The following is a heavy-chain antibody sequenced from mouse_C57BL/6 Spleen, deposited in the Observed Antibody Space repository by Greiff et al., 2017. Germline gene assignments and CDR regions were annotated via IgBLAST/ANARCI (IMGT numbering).Heavy chain of an antibody. CDR2: ISDGGSYT. Sequence: DVQLVESGGGLVKPGGSLKLSCAASGFTFSSYAMSWVRQTPEKRLEWVATISDGGSYTYYPDNVMGRVTISRDNAKNNRYLQMSHLKSEDTAMDYCARDTPHDGSSYEAYWGQGTLVTVSA. CDR1: GFTFSSYA. J-gene: IGHJ3*01. V-gene: IGHV5-4*01. D-gene: IGHD1-1*01. CDR3: ARDTPHDGSSYEAY.